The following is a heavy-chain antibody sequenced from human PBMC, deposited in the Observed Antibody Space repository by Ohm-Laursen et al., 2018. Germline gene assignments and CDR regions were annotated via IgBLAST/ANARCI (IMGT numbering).Heavy chain of an antibody. CDR2: INSDGSST. CDR1: GFTFSSYW. Sequence: GSLRLSCAASGFTFSSYWMHWVRQAPGKGLVWVSRINSDGSSTSYADSVKGRFTISRDNAKNTLYLQMNSLRAEDTAVYYCAKDWEQNRHGSSADYWGQGTLVTVSS. D-gene: IGHD1-26*01. J-gene: IGHJ4*02. V-gene: IGHV3-74*01. CDR3: AKDWEQNRHGSSADY.